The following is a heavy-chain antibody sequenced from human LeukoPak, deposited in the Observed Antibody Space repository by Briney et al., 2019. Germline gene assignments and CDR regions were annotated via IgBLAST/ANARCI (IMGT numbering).Heavy chain of an antibody. V-gene: IGHV3-13*01. J-gene: IGHJ6*03. CDR1: GFTFSSFD. D-gene: IGHD1-1*01. CDR3: ARGPPRGKYYYMDV. CDR2: IGTASDT. Sequence: PGGSLRPSCAASGFTFSSFDMHWVRQPTGQGLEWVSTIGTASDTYYPGSVEGRFTLSRDNAKNSLYLQMNSLTAGDTAVYYCARGPPRGKYYYMDVWGKGTTVTVSS.